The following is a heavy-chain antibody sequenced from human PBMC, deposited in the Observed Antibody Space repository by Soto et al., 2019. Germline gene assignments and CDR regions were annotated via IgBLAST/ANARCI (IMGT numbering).Heavy chain of an antibody. D-gene: IGHD5-18*01. V-gene: IGHV4-39*01. CDR3: ARQRAGYFPPPADY. CDR2: IYYSGST. Sequence: QLQLQESGPGLVKPSETLSLTCTVSGGSISSSSYYWGWIRQPPGKGLEWIGSIYYSGSTYYNPSLKSRVTISVDTSKNQFSLKLSSVTAADTAVYYCARQRAGYFPPPADYWGQGTLVTVSS. J-gene: IGHJ4*02. CDR1: GGSISSSSYY.